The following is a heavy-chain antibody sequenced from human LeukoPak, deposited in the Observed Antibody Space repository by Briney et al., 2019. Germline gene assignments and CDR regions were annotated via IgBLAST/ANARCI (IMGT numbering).Heavy chain of an antibody. J-gene: IGHJ4*02. CDR1: GFTFSDYY. CDR2: ISSSSSYT. Sequence: PGGSLRLSCAASGFTFSDYYMSWIRQAPGKGLEWVSYISSSSSYTNYADSVKGRFTISRDNAKNSLYLQMNCLRAEDTAVYYCARDKVGSGYDNFDYWGQGTLVTVSS. D-gene: IGHD5-12*01. CDR3: ARDKVGSGYDNFDY. V-gene: IGHV3-11*06.